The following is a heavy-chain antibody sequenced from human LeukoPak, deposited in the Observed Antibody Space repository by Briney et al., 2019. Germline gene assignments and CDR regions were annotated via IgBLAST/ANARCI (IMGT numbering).Heavy chain of an antibody. D-gene: IGHD5-12*01. J-gene: IGHJ4*02. CDR1: GYTFTGYY. Sequence: VASVKVSCEASGYTFTGYYMHWVRQAPGQGLEWMGWINPNSGGTNYAQKFQGWVTMTRDTSISTAYMELSRLRSDDTAVYYCARALPNDSGYDYWGQGTLVTVSS. V-gene: IGHV1-2*04. CDR3: ARALPNDSGYDY. CDR2: INPNSGGT.